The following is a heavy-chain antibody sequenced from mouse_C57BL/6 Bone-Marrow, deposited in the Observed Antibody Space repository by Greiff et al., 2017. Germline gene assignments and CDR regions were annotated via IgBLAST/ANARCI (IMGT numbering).Heavy chain of an antibody. CDR2: INPYNGGT. CDR3: ARLVTTVVATDY. V-gene: IGHV1-19*01. D-gene: IGHD1-1*01. J-gene: IGHJ2*01. CDR1: GYTFTDYY. Sequence: EVQLQQSGPVLVKPGASVKMSCKASGYTFTDYYMNWVKQSHGKSLEWIGVINPYNGGTSYNQKFKGKATLTVDKSSSTAYMELNSLTSEDSAVYYCARLVTTVVATDYWGKGTTLTVSS.